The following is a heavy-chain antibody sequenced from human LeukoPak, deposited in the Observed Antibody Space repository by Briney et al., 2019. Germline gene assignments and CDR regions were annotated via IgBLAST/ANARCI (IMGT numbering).Heavy chain of an antibody. J-gene: IGHJ3*02. D-gene: IGHD1-26*01. V-gene: IGHV4-30-4*01. CDR1: GGSISSGDYY. CDR3: AREGSYFDSNAFDI. Sequence: SQTLSLTCTVSGGSISSGDYYWSWIRQPPGKGLEWIGYIYYSGSTYYNPSLKSRVTISVDTSKNQFSLKLSSVTAADTAVYYCAREGSYFDSNAFDIWGQGTMVTVSS. CDR2: IYYSGST.